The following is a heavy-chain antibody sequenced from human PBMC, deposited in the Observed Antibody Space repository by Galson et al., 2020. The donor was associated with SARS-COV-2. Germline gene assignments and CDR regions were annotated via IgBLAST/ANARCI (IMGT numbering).Heavy chain of an antibody. V-gene: IGHV4-34*01. CDR1: GGSFSGYY. J-gene: IGHJ4*02. D-gene: IGHD3-16*01. CDR3: ARGVKGFAVDY. Sequence: SQTLSLTCAVYGGSFSGYYWSWIRQPPGKGLEWIGEINHSGSTNYNPSLKSRVTISVDTSKNQFSLKLSSVTAADTAVYCCARGVKGFAVDYWGQGTLVTVSS. CDR2: INHSGST.